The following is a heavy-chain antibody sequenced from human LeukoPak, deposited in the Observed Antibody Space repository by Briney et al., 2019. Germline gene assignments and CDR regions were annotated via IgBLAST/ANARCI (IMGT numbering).Heavy chain of an antibody. V-gene: IGHV4-39*01. D-gene: IGHD5-12*01. Sequence: SETLSLTCTVSGGSISSSSYYWGWIRQPPGKGLEWIGSIYYSGSTYYNPSLKSRVTISVDTSKNQFSLKLSSVTAADTAVYYCARHPKRSGYGYFDHWGQGTLVTVSS. J-gene: IGHJ4*02. CDR2: IYYSGST. CDR1: GGSISSSSYY. CDR3: ARHPKRSGYGYFDH.